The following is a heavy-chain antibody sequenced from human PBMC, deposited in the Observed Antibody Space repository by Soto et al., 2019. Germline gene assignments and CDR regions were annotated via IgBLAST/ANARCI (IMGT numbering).Heavy chain of an antibody. J-gene: IGHJ5*02. V-gene: IGHV1-69*01. CDR3: ARAITTHSGYCSGCSCRTNWLDP. CDR1: GGTFSSYA. Sequence: QVQLVQSGAEVKKPGSSVKVSCKASGGTFSSYAISWVRQAPGQGLEWMGGIIPIFGTANYAQKFQGRVTITADESTSTAYMELSRLRAEDTAVYYCARAITTHSGYCSGCSCRTNWLDPWGQGTLVTVSS. D-gene: IGHD2-15*01. CDR2: IIPIFGTA.